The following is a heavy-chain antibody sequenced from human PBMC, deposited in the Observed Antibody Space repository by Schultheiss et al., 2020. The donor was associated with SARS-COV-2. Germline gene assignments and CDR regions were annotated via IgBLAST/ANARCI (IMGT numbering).Heavy chain of an antibody. CDR2: IYWDDNK. CDR3: ARMGGYSYGYAFDY. Sequence: SGPTLVKPTQTLTLTCTFSGFSLSTSGVGVGWIRQPPGKALEWLALIYWDDNKRYSTSLKTRLTISKDTSKNQVVLTMTNMDPVDTATYYCARMGGYSYGYAFDYWGQGTLVTVSS. D-gene: IGHD5-18*01. CDR1: GFSLSTSGVG. V-gene: IGHV2-5*02. J-gene: IGHJ4*02.